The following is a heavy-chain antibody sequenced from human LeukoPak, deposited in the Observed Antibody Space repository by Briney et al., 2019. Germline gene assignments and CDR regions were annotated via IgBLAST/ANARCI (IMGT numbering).Heavy chain of an antibody. CDR1: GGSFSGYY. D-gene: IGHD4-17*01. CDR3: ARAFYGPHFDY. J-gene: IGHJ4*02. V-gene: IGHV4-34*01. Sequence: PSETLSLTCAVYGGSFSGYYWSWIRQPPGKGLEWIGEINHSGSTNYNPPLKSRVTISVDTSKNQFSLKLSSVTAADTAVYYCARAFYGPHFDYWGQGTLVTVSS. CDR2: INHSGST.